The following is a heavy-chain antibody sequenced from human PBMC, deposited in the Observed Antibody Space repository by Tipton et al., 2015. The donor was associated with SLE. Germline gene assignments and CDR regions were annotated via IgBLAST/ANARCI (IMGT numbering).Heavy chain of an antibody. CDR3: AAQPVAGLWYFDL. J-gene: IGHJ2*01. D-gene: IGHD1-14*01. Sequence: TLSLTCTGSGGSISSYYWSWIRQPPGKGLEWIGYIYYSGSTNYNPSLKSRVTISVDTSKNQFSLKLSSVTAADTAVYYCAAQPVAGLWYFDLWGRGTLVTVSS. V-gene: IGHV4-59*01. CDR1: GGSISSYY. CDR2: IYYSGST.